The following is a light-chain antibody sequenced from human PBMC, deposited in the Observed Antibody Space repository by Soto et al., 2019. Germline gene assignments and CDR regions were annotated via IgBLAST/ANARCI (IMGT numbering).Light chain of an antibody. V-gene: IGKV3-20*01. CDR2: GAS. Sequence: IVLTQSPGTLSLSPGERATLFCRASQSVSSSYLAWYQQKPGQAPRLLIYGASSRATGIPDRFSGSGSGTDFTLTISRLEPEDFAVYYCQQYGSSPTFGGGTKVEIK. J-gene: IGKJ4*01. CDR3: QQYGSSPT. CDR1: QSVSSSY.